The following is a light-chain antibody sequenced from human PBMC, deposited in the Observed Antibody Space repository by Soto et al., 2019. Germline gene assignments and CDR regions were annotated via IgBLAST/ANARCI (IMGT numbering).Light chain of an antibody. V-gene: IGKV1-8*01. CDR1: QDIGTY. CDR3: QQFYNYPRT. CDR2: DAS. J-gene: IGKJ5*01. Sequence: AIRMTQSPSSFSASTGDRVSLTCRATQDIGTYLAWYQQIPGKAPKLLIYDASTLQTGVPSRFSGSGSGTDFTLTISYLQSEDFGTYYCQQFYNYPRTFGQGTRLEIK.